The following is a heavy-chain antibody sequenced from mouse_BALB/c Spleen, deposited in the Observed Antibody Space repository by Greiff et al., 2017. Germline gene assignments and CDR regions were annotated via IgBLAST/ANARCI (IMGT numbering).Heavy chain of an antibody. CDR1: GYTFTSYW. CDR2: IYPSVSYT. CDR3: TSGISSWFAY. D-gene: IGHD4-1*01. J-gene: IGHJ3*01. Sequence: VRLQQPGAELVRPGASVKLSCKASGYTFTSYWINGVKQRPGQGLEWIGNIYPSVSYTNYNQKFKYKATLTVDKSSSTAYMKLSSPPSEDSAVYYCTSGISSWFAYWGQGTLVTVSA. V-gene: IGHV1-69*02.